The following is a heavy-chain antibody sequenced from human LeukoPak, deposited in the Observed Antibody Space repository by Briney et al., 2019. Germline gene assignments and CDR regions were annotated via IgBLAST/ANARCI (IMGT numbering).Heavy chain of an antibody. D-gene: IGHD1-26*01. CDR3: ARGRRLLRRYYYYYMDV. Sequence: GASVKVSCKASGGTFSSYAISWVRQAPGQGLEWMGGIIPIFGTANYAQKFQGRVTITADKSTSTAYMELSSLRSEDTAVYYCARGRRLLRRYYYYYMDVWGKGTTVTISS. V-gene: IGHV1-69*06. J-gene: IGHJ6*03. CDR2: IIPIFGTA. CDR1: GGTFSSYA.